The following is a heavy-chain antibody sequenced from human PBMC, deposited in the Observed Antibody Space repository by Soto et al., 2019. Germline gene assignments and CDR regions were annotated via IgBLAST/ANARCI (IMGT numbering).Heavy chain of an antibody. Sequence: GGFLRLSCAASGFTFSSYGMHWVRQAPGKGLEWVAVISYDGSNKYYADSVKGRFTISRDNSKNTLYLQMNSLRAEDTAVYYCAKDTFGVVIPANYGMDVWGQGTTVTVSS. CDR1: GFTFSSYG. V-gene: IGHV3-30*18. J-gene: IGHJ6*02. D-gene: IGHD3-3*01. CDR3: AKDTFGVVIPANYGMDV. CDR2: ISYDGSNK.